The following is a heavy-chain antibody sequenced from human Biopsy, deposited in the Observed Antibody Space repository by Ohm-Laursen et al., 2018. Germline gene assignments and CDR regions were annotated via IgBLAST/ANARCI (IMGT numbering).Heavy chain of an antibody. Sequence: GTLSLTCTVSGGSISRYYWSWLRQPPGKGLEWIGYLYYSGSTNYNPSLKSRVTISGDTSKNQFSLMLNSVTAADTAVYYCAKHGSGWTGDDAFHIWGQGTMVTVSS. D-gene: IGHD6-19*01. CDR3: AKHGSGWTGDDAFHI. V-gene: IGHV4-59*01. J-gene: IGHJ3*02. CDR1: GGSISRYY. CDR2: LYYSGST.